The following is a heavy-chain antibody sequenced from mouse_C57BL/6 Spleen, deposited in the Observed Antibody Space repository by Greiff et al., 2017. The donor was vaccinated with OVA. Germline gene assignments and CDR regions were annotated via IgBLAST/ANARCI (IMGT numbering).Heavy chain of an antibody. Sequence: EVKLMESGGGLVKPGGSLKLSCAASGFTFSDYGMHWVRQAPEKGLEWVAYISSGSSTIYYADTVKGRFTISRDNAKNTLFLQMTSLRSEDTAMYYCARDLGYYGSPFDYWGQGTTLTVSS. CDR3: ARDLGYYGSPFDY. CDR1: GFTFSDYG. V-gene: IGHV5-17*01. CDR2: ISSGSSTI. J-gene: IGHJ2*01. D-gene: IGHD1-1*01.